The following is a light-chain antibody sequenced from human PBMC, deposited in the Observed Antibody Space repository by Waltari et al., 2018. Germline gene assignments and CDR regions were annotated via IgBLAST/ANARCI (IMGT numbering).Light chain of an antibody. CDR3: QQFDHLPT. CDR1: HDINNF. Sequence: DMQLTQSPSSLSASVGDTVTITCQASHDINNFLNLYSQKPGKAPKLLIYDASNLETGVPSRFSGSGSGTDFTFTISSLQPEDIATYYCQQFDHLPTFGQGTRLEIK. J-gene: IGKJ5*01. V-gene: IGKV1-33*01. CDR2: DAS.